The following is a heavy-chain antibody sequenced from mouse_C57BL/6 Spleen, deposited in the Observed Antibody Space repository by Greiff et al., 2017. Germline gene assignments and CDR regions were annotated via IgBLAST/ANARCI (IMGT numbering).Heavy chain of an antibody. CDR1: GYSITSAY. D-gene: IGHD2-3*01. V-gene: IGHV3-8*01. CDR3: ARLYDGYAMDY. J-gene: IGHJ4*01. CDR2: ISYSGST. Sequence: EVMLVESGPGLAKPSQSLSFSCSVSGYSITSAYWNWIRTFPGNKLEYMGYISYSGSTYYNPTLKSRISITRDTSKNQYYLQLNSVTTEDTATYYCARLYDGYAMDYWGQGTSVTVSS.